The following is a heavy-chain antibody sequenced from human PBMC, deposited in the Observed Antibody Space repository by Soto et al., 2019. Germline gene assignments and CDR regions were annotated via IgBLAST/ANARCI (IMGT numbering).Heavy chain of an antibody. CDR3: ARDGPYYYSSRMDV. D-gene: IGHD3-10*01. CDR1: GIPVSSNY. Sequence: EVQLVESGGGLVQPGGSLRLSCAASGIPVSSNYMTWVRQAPGKGLEWVSVLNSGGGTYYANSVKGRFTISRHDSTNTLFLQMNSLIAEYTAVYYCARDGPYYYSSRMDVWGQGTTVTVSS. CDR2: LNSGGGT. J-gene: IGHJ6*02. V-gene: IGHV3-53*04.